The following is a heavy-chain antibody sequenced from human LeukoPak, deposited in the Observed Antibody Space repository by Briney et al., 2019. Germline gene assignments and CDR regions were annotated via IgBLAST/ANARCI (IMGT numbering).Heavy chain of an antibody. Sequence: SDTLSLTCTVSGGSINNYYWNWIRQPPGKGLEWIGYISYRGSTNYNPSLPSRVTISVDTSKNQFSLKLASVTAADTAVYYCARDSSGYADAFDMWGQGTMVTVSS. D-gene: IGHD3-22*01. CDR3: ARDSSGYADAFDM. CDR1: GGSINNYY. CDR2: ISYRGST. V-gene: IGHV4-59*01. J-gene: IGHJ3*02.